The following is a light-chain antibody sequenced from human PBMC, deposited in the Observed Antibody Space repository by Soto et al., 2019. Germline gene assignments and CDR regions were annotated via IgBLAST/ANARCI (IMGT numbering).Light chain of an antibody. J-gene: IGKJ1*01. CDR3: QQRGNRPPWT. Sequence: EIVLTQSPGTLSLFPGERATLSCRTSQSISNTYLAWYQQKPGQPPRLLIYGASNRATDIPDRFSGSGSGTDFTLTISRLEPEDFAVYYCQQRGNRPPWTFGQGTKVDIK. CDR2: GAS. V-gene: IGKV3D-20*02. CDR1: QSISNTY.